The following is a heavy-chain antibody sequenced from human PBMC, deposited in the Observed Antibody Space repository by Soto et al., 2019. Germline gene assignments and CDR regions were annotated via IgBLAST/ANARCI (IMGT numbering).Heavy chain of an antibody. CDR1: GFTFSSYA. V-gene: IGHV3-23*01. CDR3: AKDSSSWRSYYYYYGMDV. CDR2: ISGSGGST. D-gene: IGHD6-13*01. J-gene: IGHJ6*02. Sequence: PGGSLRLSCAASGFTFSSYAMSWVRQAPGKGLEWVSAISGSGGSTYYADSVKGRFTISRDNSKNTLYLQMNSLRAEDTAVYYCAKDSSSWRSYYYYYGMDVWGQGTTVTVSS.